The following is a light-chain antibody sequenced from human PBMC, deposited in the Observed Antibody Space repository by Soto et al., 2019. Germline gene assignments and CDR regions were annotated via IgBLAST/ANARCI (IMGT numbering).Light chain of an antibody. CDR1: QSVSSSY. CDR2: EAS. CDR3: QQYGSSPPS. Sequence: EIVLTQSPGTLSLSPGERATLSCRASQSVSSSYVAWYQQKPGQAPRLLIYEASIRAIVIPDRFSGSGSGTDFTLTIRSLEPEDFAVYLCQQYGSSPPSFG. J-gene: IGKJ1*01. V-gene: IGKV3-20*01.